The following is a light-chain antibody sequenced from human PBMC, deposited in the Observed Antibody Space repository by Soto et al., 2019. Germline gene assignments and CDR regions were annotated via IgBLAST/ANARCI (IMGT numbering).Light chain of an antibody. J-gene: IGKJ3*01. CDR2: DAS. V-gene: IGKV3-11*01. CDR1: QSVSSY. Sequence: EIVLTQSPATLSLSPGERATLSCRASQSVSSYLAWYQQKPGQAPRLLIYDASNRATGIPARFSGSGSGTDFTLTISSLEPEDFAVYYCQQRSNWPIFTFGPGTKADIK. CDR3: QQRSNWPIFT.